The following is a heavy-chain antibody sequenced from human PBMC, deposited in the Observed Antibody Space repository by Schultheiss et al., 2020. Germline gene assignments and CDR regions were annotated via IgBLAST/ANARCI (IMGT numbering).Heavy chain of an antibody. J-gene: IGHJ3*02. D-gene: IGHD6-13*01. V-gene: IGHV1-2*02. Sequence: ASVKVSCKASGYALNTYDLTWVRQAPGQGLEWMGWINPNSGGTNYAQKFQGRVTMTRDTSISTAYMELSSLRSDDTAVYYCATDYSSSNTFHIWGQGTMVTVSS. CDR1: GYALNTYD. CDR2: INPNSGGT. CDR3: ATDYSSSNTFHI.